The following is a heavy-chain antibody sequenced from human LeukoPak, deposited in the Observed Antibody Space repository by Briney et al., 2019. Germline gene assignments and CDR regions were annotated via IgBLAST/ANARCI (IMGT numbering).Heavy chain of an antibody. D-gene: IGHD2-2*01. J-gene: IGHJ4*02. CDR3: AKDGPSRQPVVPAAVDY. Sequence: GGSLRLSCAASGFTFSSYGMHWVRQAPGKGLEWVAVISYGGRNKYYVDSVKGRFTMSRDNSKNTLYLQMNSLRAEDTAVYYCAKDGPSRQPVVPAAVDYWGQGTLVTVSS. CDR1: GFTFSSYG. V-gene: IGHV3-30*18. CDR2: ISYGGRNK.